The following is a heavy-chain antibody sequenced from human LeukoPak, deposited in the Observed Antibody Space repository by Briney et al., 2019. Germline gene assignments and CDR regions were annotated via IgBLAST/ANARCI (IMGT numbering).Heavy chain of an antibody. J-gene: IGHJ4*02. D-gene: IGHD2-2*01. CDR3: ARAPGYCSSTSCYGPVDY. CDR2: ISSSSSYI. CDR1: GFTFSSYS. V-gene: IGHV3-21*01. Sequence: GGSLRLSCAASGFTFSSYSMNWVRQAPGKGLEWVSSISSSSSYIYYADSVKGRFTISRDNAKNSLYLQMNSLRAEDTAVYCCARAPGYCSSTSCYGPVDYWGQGTLVTVSS.